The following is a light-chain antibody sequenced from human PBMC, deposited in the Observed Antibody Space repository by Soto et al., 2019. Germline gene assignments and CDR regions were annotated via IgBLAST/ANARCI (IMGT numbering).Light chain of an antibody. CDR2: EVS. Sequence: QSALTQPASVSGSPGQSITISCTGTSIGVGGYNYVSWYQQHPGKAPKLMIYEVSNRPSGVSNRFSGSKSGNTASLTISGLQAEDEADYYCSSYTSGSTWVFGGGTQLTVL. CDR3: SSYTSGSTWV. CDR1: SIGVGGYNY. J-gene: IGLJ3*02. V-gene: IGLV2-14*01.